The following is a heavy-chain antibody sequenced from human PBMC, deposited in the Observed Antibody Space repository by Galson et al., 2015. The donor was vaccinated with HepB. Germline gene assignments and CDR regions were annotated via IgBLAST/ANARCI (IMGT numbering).Heavy chain of an antibody. CDR2: IFAGGGST. J-gene: IGHJ4*03. D-gene: IGHD2-15*01. CDR1: GYTLTNYH. V-gene: IGHV1-46*01. CDR3: ARETPDTYYFDY. Sequence: SVKVSCKASGYTLTNYHFHWVRQAPGQGPEWMGKIFAGGGSTRYAERFQGRVTLTGDSSTSTIYMEVSSLRSDDKAVYYCARETPDTYYFDYWGQGTVITGSS.